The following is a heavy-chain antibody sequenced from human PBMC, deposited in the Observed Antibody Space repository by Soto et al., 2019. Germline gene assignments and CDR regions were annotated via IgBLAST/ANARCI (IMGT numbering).Heavy chain of an antibody. CDR1: GFSFSIYS. V-gene: IGHV3-48*01. Sequence: EGQLVEFGGGLVKPGGSLRLSCAASGFSFSIYSYNWVRQAPGKGLEWLSDISPAGSSIYYADSVKGRFTISRDSARDSVYLQMNSLRAEDTAVYYCAKDRGGSGAFAIWGQGTMVTVSS. D-gene: IGHD3-10*01. J-gene: IGHJ3*02. CDR3: AKDRGGSGAFAI. CDR2: ISPAGSSI.